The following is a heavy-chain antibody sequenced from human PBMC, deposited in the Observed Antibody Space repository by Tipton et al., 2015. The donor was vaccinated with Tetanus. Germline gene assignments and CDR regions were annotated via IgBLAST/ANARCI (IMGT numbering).Heavy chain of an antibody. CDR2: VDDSGST. J-gene: IGHJ6*02. CDR3: ARTPDHYYGMDV. V-gene: IGHV4-34*01. CDR1: GGSLSRYY. Sequence: TLSLTCAVYGGSLSRYYWTWIRQPPGKGLEWIGEVDDSGSTNYSPSLKSRVTISLDTSKNEFSLTLSSVTAADTAVYFCARTPDHYYGMDVWGQGTTVTVSS.